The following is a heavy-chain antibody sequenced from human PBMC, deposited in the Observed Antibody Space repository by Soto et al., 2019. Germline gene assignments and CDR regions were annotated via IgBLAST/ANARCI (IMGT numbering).Heavy chain of an antibody. CDR1: GSTFSRYW. CDR2: INSDGSST. Sequence: PGGSLRLSCAASGSTFSRYWMHWVRQAPGKGLVWVSRINSDGSSTIYADSVKGRFTISRDNAKNTLYLQMNRLRAEDTAVYYCARNSRTDFDYWGQGTLVTAPQ. V-gene: IGHV3-74*01. D-gene: IGHD5-18*01. CDR3: ARNSRTDFDY. J-gene: IGHJ4*02.